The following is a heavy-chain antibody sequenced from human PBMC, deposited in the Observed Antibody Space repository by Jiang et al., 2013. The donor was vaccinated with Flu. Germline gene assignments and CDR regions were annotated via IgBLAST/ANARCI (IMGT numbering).Heavy chain of an antibody. CDR2: ISSSASTI. D-gene: IGHD6-19*01. CDR1: IHFSSYE. CDR3: ARAYSSGWYPGGYFDY. J-gene: IGHJ4*02. Sequence: LESGGGLVQPRRVPETLLCSLWIHFSSYEINWVRQAPGKGLEWVSYISSSASTIYYADSSEGPIHHLQRQRQNSLYLQMNSLRAEDTAIYYCARAYSSGWYPGGYFDYWGQGTLVTVSS. V-gene: IGHV3-48*03.